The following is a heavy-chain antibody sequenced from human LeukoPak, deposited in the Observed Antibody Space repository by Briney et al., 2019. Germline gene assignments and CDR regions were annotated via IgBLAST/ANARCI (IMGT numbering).Heavy chain of an antibody. CDR2: IYTSGST. CDR1: GGSISSGSHY. J-gene: IGHJ5*02. V-gene: IGHV4-61*02. D-gene: IGHD3-10*01. Sequence: SETLSLTCTVSGGSISSGSHYWSWIRQPAGKGLEWIGRIYTSGSTNYNPSLKSRVTISVDTSKNQFSLKLSSVTAADTAVYYCARGRYYGSGSYYNLDWSDPWGQGTLVTVSS. CDR3: ARGRYYGSGSYYNLDWSDP.